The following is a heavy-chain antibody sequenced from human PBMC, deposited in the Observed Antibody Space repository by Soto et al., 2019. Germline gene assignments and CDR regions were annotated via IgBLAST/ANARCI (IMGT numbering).Heavy chain of an antibody. CDR1: GGTFSSYA. CDR2: IIPIFGTA. Sequence: QVQLVQSGAEVKKPGSSVKVSCKASGGTFSSYAISWVRQAPGQGLEWMGGIIPIFGTANYAQKFQGRVTMTADESTSTAYMELSSLRSEDTAVYYCARRGELSRDYYYYGMDVWGQGTTVTVSS. CDR3: ARRGELSRDYYYYGMDV. V-gene: IGHV1-69*01. D-gene: IGHD1-1*01. J-gene: IGHJ6*02.